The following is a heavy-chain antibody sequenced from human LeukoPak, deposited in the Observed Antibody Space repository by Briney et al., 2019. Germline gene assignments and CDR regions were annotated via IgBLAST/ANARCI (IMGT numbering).Heavy chain of an antibody. V-gene: IGHV1-69*13. CDR2: IIPIFGTA. D-gene: IGHD5-18*01. Sequence: AASVKVSCKASGGTFSSYAISWVRQAPGQGLEWMGGIIPIFGTANDAQKFQGRVTITADESTSTAYMELSSLRSEDTAVYYCARGQDTAMVTPLYYWGQGTLVTVSS. CDR1: GGTFSSYA. J-gene: IGHJ4*02. CDR3: ARGQDTAMVTPLYY.